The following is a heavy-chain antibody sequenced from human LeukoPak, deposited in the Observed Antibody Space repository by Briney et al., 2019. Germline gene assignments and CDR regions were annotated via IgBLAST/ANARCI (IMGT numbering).Heavy chain of an antibody. CDR3: ARDRGSGWIGYFDY. V-gene: IGHV3-7*01. CDR1: GFTFSIYW. D-gene: IGHD6-19*01. Sequence: GGSLRLSCAASGFTFSIYWMSWVRQAPEKGLEWVANIKQDGSEKYYVDSVKGRFTISRDNAKNSLYLQMNSLRAEDTAVYYCARDRGSGWIGYFDYWGQGTLVTVSS. CDR2: IKQDGSEK. J-gene: IGHJ4*02.